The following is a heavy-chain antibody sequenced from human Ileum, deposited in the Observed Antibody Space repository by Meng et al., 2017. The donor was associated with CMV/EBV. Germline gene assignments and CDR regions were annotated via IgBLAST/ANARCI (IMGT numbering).Heavy chain of an antibody. CDR3: ARGGYCGPNTCFHFERYYFDY. J-gene: IGHJ4*02. D-gene: IGHD2-2*01. CDR2: ISYDDTNK. Sequence: GGSLRLSCAASGSTFSTYAMHWVRQAPGKGLEWVAAISYDDTNKYYADSVKGRFTISRDNSKNTLFLQMNSLRAEDTAVYYCARGGYCGPNTCFHFERYYFDYWGQGTLVTVSS. V-gene: IGHV3-30-3*01. CDR1: GSTFSTYA.